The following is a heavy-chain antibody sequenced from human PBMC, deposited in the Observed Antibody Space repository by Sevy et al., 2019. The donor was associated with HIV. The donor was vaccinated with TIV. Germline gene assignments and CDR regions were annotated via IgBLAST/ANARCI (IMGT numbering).Heavy chain of an antibody. CDR1: GFMLDDYG. CDR3: TRELWFGELGGYFDY. J-gene: IGHJ4*02. Sequence: GGSLRLSCTASGFMLDDYGVTWFRQAPGKGLEWVGFSRSKAYGGTTEYAASVKGRFTISRDDSKTIAYLQMNSLKTEDTAVYYCTRELWFGELGGYFDYWGQGTLVTVSS. D-gene: IGHD3-10*01. V-gene: IGHV3-49*03. CDR2: SRSKAYGGTT.